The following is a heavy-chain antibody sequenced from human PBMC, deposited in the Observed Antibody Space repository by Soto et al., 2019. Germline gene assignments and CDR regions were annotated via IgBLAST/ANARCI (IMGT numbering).Heavy chain of an antibody. Sequence: EVQLVQSGAEVKKPGESLKISCKGSGYSFTSYWIGWVRQMPGKGLEWMGIIYPGDSDTRYSPSFQGQVTISADKSISTAYLQWSSLKASDTAMYYCARSRFEIGSGSYVGPNYGMDVWGQGTTVTVSS. J-gene: IGHJ6*02. CDR2: IYPGDSDT. CDR3: ARSRFEIGSGSYVGPNYGMDV. V-gene: IGHV5-51*01. D-gene: IGHD3-10*01. CDR1: GYSFTSYW.